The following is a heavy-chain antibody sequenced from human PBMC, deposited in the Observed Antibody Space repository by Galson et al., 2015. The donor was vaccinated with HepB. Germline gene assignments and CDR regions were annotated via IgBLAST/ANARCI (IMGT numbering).Heavy chain of an antibody. V-gene: IGHV5-51*01. CDR2: IYPGDSDT. CDR3: ARLLRVPSGSYLYYFDN. Sequence: QSGAEVKKPAESLKISCKTSGYTFTSYWIGWVRQMPGKGLEWMGIIYPGDSDTRYSPSFQGQVTISADKSVTTAYLQWSSLMTSDTAIYYCARLLRVPSGSYLYYFDNWGQGTLVTVSS. CDR1: GYTFTSYW. J-gene: IGHJ4*02. D-gene: IGHD1-26*01.